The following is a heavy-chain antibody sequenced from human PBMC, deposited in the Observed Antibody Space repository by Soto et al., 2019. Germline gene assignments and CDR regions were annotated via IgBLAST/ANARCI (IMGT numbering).Heavy chain of an antibody. Sequence: ASVKVSCKASGGTFSSYAISWVRQAPGQGLEWMGGIIPIFGTANYAQKFQGGVTITADESTSTAYMELSSLRSEDTAVYYCARGSGNGYYYGMDVWGQGTTVTVSS. CDR1: GGTFSSYA. CDR2: IIPIFGTA. D-gene: IGHD4-4*01. V-gene: IGHV1-69*13. J-gene: IGHJ6*02. CDR3: ARGSGNGYYYGMDV.